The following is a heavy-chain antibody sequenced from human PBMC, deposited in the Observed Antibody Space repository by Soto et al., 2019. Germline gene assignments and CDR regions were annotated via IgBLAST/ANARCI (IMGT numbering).Heavy chain of an antibody. V-gene: IGHV4-30-4*01. Sequence: QVQLQESGPGLVKPSQTLSLTCTVSAGSIRSGDYYWTWIRQPPGKGLEWIGYIDHSGNDYYNPSLNSRATISIDTSNNQFSLKMTSVTAADTAVYYCAGELGTFYFDHWGQGTLVTVSS. CDR3: AGELGTFYFDH. D-gene: IGHD7-27*01. J-gene: IGHJ4*02. CDR2: IDHSGND. CDR1: AGSIRSGDYY.